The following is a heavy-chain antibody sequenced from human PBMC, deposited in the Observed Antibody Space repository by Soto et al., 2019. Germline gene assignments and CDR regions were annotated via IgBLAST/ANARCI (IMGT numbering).Heavy chain of an antibody. D-gene: IGHD6-13*01. V-gene: IGHV4-59*01. CDR2: IYYSGST. CDR1: GGSISSYY. CDR3: ARGIAAAGTALVY. J-gene: IGHJ4*02. Sequence: SETLSLTCTVSGGSISSYYWSWIRQPPGKGLEWIGYIYYSGSTNYNPSLKSRVTISVDTSMNQFSLKLSSVTAADTAVYYCARGIAAAGTALVYWGQGTLVTVSS.